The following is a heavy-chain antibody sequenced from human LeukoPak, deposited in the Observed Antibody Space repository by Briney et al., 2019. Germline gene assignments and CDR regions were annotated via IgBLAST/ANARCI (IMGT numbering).Heavy chain of an antibody. CDR3: ARVRLSGTPGFYDY. V-gene: IGHV3-49*04. CDR1: GFTFGDYA. CDR2: ITSKAYGGTI. D-gene: IGHD1-26*01. J-gene: IGHJ4*02. Sequence: GGSLRLSCTGSGFTFGDYAMSWVRQAPGKGLEWVGVITSKAYGGTIEYSPSVKGRFTISRDDSKSIAYLQMNSLKTEDTAVYYCARVRLSGTPGFYDYWGQGTLVTVSS.